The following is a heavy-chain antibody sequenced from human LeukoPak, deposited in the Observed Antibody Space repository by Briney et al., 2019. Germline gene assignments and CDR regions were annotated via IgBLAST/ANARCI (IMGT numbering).Heavy chain of an antibody. Sequence: GGSLRLSCAASGITFSSYGMTWVRQAPGKGLEWVSAIGSSGASTYYADSVKGRFTISRDNSKNMLYLQMNSLRVEDTAVFYCAKLSGGSYSDHWGQGTLVTVSS. J-gene: IGHJ4*02. CDR3: AKLSGGSYSDH. V-gene: IGHV3-23*01. CDR2: IGSSGAST. D-gene: IGHD1-26*01. CDR1: GITFSSYG.